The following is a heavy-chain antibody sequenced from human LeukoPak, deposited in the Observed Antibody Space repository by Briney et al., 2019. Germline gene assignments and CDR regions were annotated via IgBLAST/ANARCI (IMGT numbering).Heavy chain of an antibody. Sequence: ASVKVSCKASGGTFSIYAISWVRQAPGQGLEWMGGIIPIIGTANYAQKFQGRVTITADKSTSTAYMELSSLRSEDTAVYYCARGLVAYCSGGSCYAGYGMDVWGKGTTVTVSS. CDR2: IIPIIGTA. D-gene: IGHD2-15*01. CDR1: GGTFSIYA. J-gene: IGHJ6*04. V-gene: IGHV1-69*06. CDR3: ARGLVAYCSGGSCYAGYGMDV.